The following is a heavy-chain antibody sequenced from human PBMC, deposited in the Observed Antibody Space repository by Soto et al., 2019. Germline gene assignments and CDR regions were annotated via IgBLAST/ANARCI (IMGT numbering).Heavy chain of an antibody. V-gene: IGHV4-39*01. CDR3: ARLGVVVVVAATDDAFDI. Sequence: PSETLSLTCTVSGGSISSSSYYWGWIRQPPGKGLEWIGSIYYSGSTYYNPSLKSRVTISVDTSKNQFSLKLSSVTAADTAVYYCARLGVVVVVAATDDAFDIWGQGTVVTLSS. CDR1: GGSISSSSYY. J-gene: IGHJ3*02. D-gene: IGHD2-15*01. CDR2: IYYSGST.